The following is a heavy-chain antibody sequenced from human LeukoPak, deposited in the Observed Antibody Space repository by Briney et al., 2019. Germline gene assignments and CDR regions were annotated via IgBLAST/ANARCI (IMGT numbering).Heavy chain of an antibody. V-gene: IGHV1-69*06. D-gene: IGHD2-15*01. CDR1: GGTFTIYA. CDR3: ARAGHNADDAMLHLRD. J-gene: IGHJ4*02. Sequence: SVKVSCKASGGTFTIYAITWVRQAPGQGLEWMGGIIPLFGTAKYAQKVQGRVSITADKSTSTAYMELSSLRSEDTAVYYCARAGHNADDAMLHLRDWGQGTLVTVSS. CDR2: IIPLFGTA.